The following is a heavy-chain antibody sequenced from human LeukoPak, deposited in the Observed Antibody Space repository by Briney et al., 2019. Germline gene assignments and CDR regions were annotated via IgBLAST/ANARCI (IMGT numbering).Heavy chain of an antibody. V-gene: IGHV1-2*02. CDR1: GYTFTGYY. CDR2: INPNSGGT. D-gene: IGHD3-22*01. CDR3: ATPTYYYDSSGYQH. J-gene: IGHJ1*01. Sequence: ASVKVSCKASGYTFTGYYMHWVRQAPGQGLEWMGWINPNSGGTNYAQKFQGRVTMTRDTSISTAYMELSRLRSDDTAVYYCATPTYYYDSSGYQHWGQGTLVTVSS.